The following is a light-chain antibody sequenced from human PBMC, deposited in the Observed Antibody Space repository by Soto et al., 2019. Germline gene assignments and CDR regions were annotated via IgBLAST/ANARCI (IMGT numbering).Light chain of an antibody. CDR2: DAS. CDR3: QQANSFPLT. Sequence: DIQMTQSPSTVSASVGDGVTITCRASQSISTWLAWYQQKPGKAPNLLIYDASTLESGGPSGFSGSGSGTEFTLTISSLQPDDSATYYCQQANSFPLTFGGGTKVEIK. CDR1: QSISTW. J-gene: IGKJ4*01. V-gene: IGKV1-5*01.